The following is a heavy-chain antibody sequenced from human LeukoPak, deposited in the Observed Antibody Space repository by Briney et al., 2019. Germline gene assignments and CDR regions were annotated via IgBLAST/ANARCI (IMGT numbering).Heavy chain of an antibody. CDR2: ISGSGGST. CDR1: GFTFSNYA. V-gene: IGHV3-23*01. CDR3: AKDSGSSGWVIDY. Sequence: GGSLRLSCAASGFTFSNYAMNWVRQAPGKGLEWVSVISGSGGSTYYADSEKGRFTIFRDNSKNTLYLQMNSLRAEDTAVYYCAKDSGSSGWVIDYWGQGTPVTVSS. J-gene: IGHJ4*02. D-gene: IGHD6-19*01.